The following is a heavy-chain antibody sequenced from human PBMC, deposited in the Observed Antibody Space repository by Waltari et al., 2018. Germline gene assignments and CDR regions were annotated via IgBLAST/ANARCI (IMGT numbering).Heavy chain of an antibody. CDR2: IYPGDSDT. Sequence: EVQLVQSGAEVKKPGESLKISCRGSGYSFTSYWIGWVRQMPGKGLEWMGIIYPGDSDTRYSPSFQGQVTISADKSISTAYLQWSSLKASDTAMYYCARHPGSSWYPPDYYFDYWGQGTLVTVSS. CDR3: ARHPGSSWYPPDYYFDY. D-gene: IGHD6-13*01. CDR1: GYSFTSYW. J-gene: IGHJ4*02. V-gene: IGHV5-51*01.